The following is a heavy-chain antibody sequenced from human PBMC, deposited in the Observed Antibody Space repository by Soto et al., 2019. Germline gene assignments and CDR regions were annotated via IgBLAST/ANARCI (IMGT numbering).Heavy chain of an antibody. J-gene: IGHJ4*02. D-gene: IGHD5-18*01. CDR2: MSSTGSYI. CDR3: VRHGQSYSYGPPMHLDY. Sequence: EVQLVECGGSLVRPGGSLRLSCTASVFNFSTYTMNWVSQAPGKGLEWVSSMSSTGSYIKYADSVKGRFTISRDNSKNSLFFQMSSLGDQETATYYCVRHGQSYSYGPPMHLDYWGQGILVPVSS. V-gene: IGHV3-21*01. CDR1: VFNFSTYT.